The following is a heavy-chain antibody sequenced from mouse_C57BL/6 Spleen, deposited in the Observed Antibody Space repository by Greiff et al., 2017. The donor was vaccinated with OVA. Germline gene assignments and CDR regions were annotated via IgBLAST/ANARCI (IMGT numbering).Heavy chain of an antibody. CDR2: LSSGGSYT. D-gene: IGHD2-1*01. Sequence: EVQGVESGGDLVKPGGSLKLSCAASGFTFSSYGMSWVRQTPDKRLEWVATLSSGGSYTYYPASVKGRFTISRANAKNTLYLQMSSLKSEDTAMYYCARSYGNPPWFAYWGQGTLVTVSA. J-gene: IGHJ3*01. CDR1: GFTFSSYG. V-gene: IGHV5-6*01. CDR3: ARSYGNPPWFAY.